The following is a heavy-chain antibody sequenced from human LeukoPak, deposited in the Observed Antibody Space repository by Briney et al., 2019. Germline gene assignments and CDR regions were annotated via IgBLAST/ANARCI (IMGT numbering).Heavy chain of an antibody. D-gene: IGHD2-15*01. V-gene: IGHV1-2*02. Sequence: GASVTVSCTASGYIFSYHYIHWVRQAPGQGLEWMGWINPASGSTIYAEKFEGRVTVSRDTSLSTSYMELSSLRSDDTAMYYCARELNSGGSYLTTSFDYWGQGSLVTVSS. CDR2: INPASGST. J-gene: IGHJ4*02. CDR3: ARELNSGGSYLTTSFDY. CDR1: GYIFSYHY.